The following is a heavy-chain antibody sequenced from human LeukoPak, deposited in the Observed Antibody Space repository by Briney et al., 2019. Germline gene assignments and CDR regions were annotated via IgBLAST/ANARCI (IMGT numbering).Heavy chain of an antibody. Sequence: ASVKVSCKTSGYTFTTYGISWVRQAPGQGLEWMGWISTYNGNTNYAQKVQGRVTMTTDTSTSTAYMELRSLSSDDTAVYYCARPDGRGWDALDYWGQGTLVTVSS. CDR3: ARPDGRGWDALDY. V-gene: IGHV1-18*01. CDR1: GYTFTTYG. D-gene: IGHD6-19*01. CDR2: ISTYNGNT. J-gene: IGHJ4*02.